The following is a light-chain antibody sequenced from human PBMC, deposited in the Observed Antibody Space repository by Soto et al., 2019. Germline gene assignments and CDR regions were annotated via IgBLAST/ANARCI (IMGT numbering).Light chain of an antibody. CDR1: QSVTSTY. CDR2: GAS. Sequence: DIVLTQSPGTLSLSPGERATLSCRASQSVTSTYLAWYQQKPGQSPGLLIYGASSRATGIPDRFSGSGSGTDFTLTISRLEPEDFAVYYCQHYGSSPPFTFGPGTKVDIK. CDR3: QHYGSSPPFT. J-gene: IGKJ3*01. V-gene: IGKV3-20*01.